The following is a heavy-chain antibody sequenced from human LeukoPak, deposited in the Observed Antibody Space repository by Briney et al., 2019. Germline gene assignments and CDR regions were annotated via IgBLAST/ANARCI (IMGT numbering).Heavy chain of an antibody. Sequence: GESLKISCKGSGYSFATYWIGWVRLMPGKGLEWMGVIYPGNSDTRYSPSFQGQFSFSADKSINTAYLWWSSPRASDTALYYCVRVGTKTPIDHWGQGTLVTVSS. CDR3: VRVGTKTPIDH. D-gene: IGHD1-7*01. CDR1: GYSFATYW. J-gene: IGHJ5*02. V-gene: IGHV5-51*01. CDR2: IYPGNSDT.